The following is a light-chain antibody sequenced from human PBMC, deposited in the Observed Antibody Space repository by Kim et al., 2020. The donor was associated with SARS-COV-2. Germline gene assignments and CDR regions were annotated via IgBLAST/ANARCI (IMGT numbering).Light chain of an antibody. Sequence: GQSITISSTGTSGDVDGYSFVSWYQQHPGKAPKLMIYAVTKRPSGVSNRFSGSKSGNTASLTISGLQAEDEADYYCTSYTSSITWVFGGGTQLTVL. CDR1: SGDVDGYSF. J-gene: IGLJ3*02. CDR2: AVT. CDR3: TSYTSSITWV. V-gene: IGLV2-14*04.